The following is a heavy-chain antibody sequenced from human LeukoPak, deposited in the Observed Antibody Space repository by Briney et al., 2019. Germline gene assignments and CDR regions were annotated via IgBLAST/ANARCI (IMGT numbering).Heavy chain of an antibody. CDR3: ARLGQLLYRNSKNWFDR. CDR1: GPSISSSSYY. D-gene: IGHD2-2*02. CDR2: IYYSGST. Sequence: PSETLSLTCTVSGPSISSSSYYWGWIRQPPGKGLEWIGSIYYSGSTYYNPSLKSRVTISVNTSKNQFSLKLSSVTAADTAVYYCARLGQLLYRNSKNWFDRWGQGTLVTVSS. J-gene: IGHJ5*02. V-gene: IGHV4-39*01.